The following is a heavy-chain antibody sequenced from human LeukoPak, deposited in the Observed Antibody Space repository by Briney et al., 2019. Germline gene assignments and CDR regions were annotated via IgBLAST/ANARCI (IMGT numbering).Heavy chain of an antibody. D-gene: IGHD3-9*01. Sequence: GGSLRLSCAASGFTFSSYAMSWVRQAPGKGLEWVSAISGSGGSTYYADSVKGRFTISRDNSKNTLYLQMNSLRAENTAVYYCVKVLGIYDILTPFDYWGQGTLVTVSS. J-gene: IGHJ4*02. CDR3: VKVLGIYDILTPFDY. CDR2: ISGSGGST. V-gene: IGHV3-23*01. CDR1: GFTFSSYA.